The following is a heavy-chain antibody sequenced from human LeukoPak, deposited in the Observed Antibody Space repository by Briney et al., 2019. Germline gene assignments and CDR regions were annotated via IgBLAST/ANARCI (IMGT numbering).Heavy chain of an antibody. D-gene: IGHD2-15*01. CDR3: ARGELGYCSGGSCYRFEP. CDR2: IYPGDSDT. CDR1: GYSFTSYW. Sequence: GESLKISCKGSGYSFTSYWIGWVRQMPGKGLEWMGIIYPGDSDTRYSPSFQGQVTISADKSISTAYLQWSSLKASDTAMYYCARGELGYCSGGSCYRFEPWGQGTLVTVSS. J-gene: IGHJ5*02. V-gene: IGHV5-51*01.